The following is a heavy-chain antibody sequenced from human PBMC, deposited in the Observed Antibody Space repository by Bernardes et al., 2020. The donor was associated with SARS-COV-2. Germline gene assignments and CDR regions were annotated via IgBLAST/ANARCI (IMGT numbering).Heavy chain of an antibody. D-gene: IGHD2-15*01. CDR2: IYSSGTI. J-gene: IGHJ4*02. V-gene: IGHV4-4*07. Sequence: SETLSLTCSVSGGSISSYHWSWIRQTAGRGLEWLGHIYSSGTIKFNPSLKSRLTMSIDTSNNQVSLRLNSVTAADTAVYFCARESPYTDSAADQWGQGTRVTVSS. CDR1: GGSISSYH. CDR3: ARESPYTDSAADQ.